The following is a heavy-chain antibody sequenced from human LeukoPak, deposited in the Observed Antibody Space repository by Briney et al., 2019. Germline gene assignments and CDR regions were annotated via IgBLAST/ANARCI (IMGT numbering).Heavy chain of an antibody. CDR1: GYSISSGYY. Sequence: SETLSLTCTVSGYSISSGYYWGWIRQPPGKGLEWIGSIYHSGSTYYNPSLKSRVTISVDTSKNQFSLKLSSVTAADTAVYYRARDIHYWGQGTLVTVSS. CDR3: ARDIHY. CDR2: IYHSGST. D-gene: IGHD2-2*02. V-gene: IGHV4-38-2*02. J-gene: IGHJ4*02.